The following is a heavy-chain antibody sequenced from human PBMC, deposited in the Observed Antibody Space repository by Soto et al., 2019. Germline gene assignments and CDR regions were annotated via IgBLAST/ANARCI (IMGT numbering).Heavy chain of an antibody. CDR3: QRGHREGDYAFFDY. J-gene: IGHJ4*02. D-gene: IGHD4-17*01. CDR2: ISSDGSTI. Sequence: PGGSLRLSCVASGFMFSTYSMNWVRQAPGKGLEWGSYISSDGSTIYYADSVKGRFTISRDNAKNSLYLQMNSLRDGDTAVYYCQRGHREGDYAFFDYSGLGTLVTVSS. V-gene: IGHV3-48*02. CDR1: GFMFSTYS.